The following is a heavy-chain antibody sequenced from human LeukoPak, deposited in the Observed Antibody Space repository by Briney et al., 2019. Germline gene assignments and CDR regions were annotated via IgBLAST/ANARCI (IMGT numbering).Heavy chain of an antibody. J-gene: IGHJ6*02. D-gene: IGHD1-26*01. CDR2: MNPNSGNT. CDR3: ARGEIMEGATIMDV. V-gene: IGHV1-8*01. Sequence: ASVKVSCKASGYTFTSYDINWVRQATGQGLEWMGWMNPNSGNTGYAQKFQGRVTMTRNTSISTAYMELSSLRSEDTAVYYCARGEIMEGATIMDVWGQGTTVTVSS. CDR1: GYTFTSYD.